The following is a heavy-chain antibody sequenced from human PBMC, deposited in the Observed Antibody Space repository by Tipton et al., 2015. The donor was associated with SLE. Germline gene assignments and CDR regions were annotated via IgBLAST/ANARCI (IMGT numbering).Heavy chain of an antibody. Sequence: GSLRLSCAASGFTFSSYAMTWVRQAPGKGLEWVSTVSASGLRTYDADSVKGRFTISRDNAKNSLYLQMNSLRAEDTAVYYCARDLISGYYGSDYWGQGTLVTVSS. CDR3: ARDLISGYYGSDY. CDR2: VSASGLRT. J-gene: IGHJ4*02. V-gene: IGHV3-23*01. CDR1: GFTFSSYA. D-gene: IGHD3-22*01.